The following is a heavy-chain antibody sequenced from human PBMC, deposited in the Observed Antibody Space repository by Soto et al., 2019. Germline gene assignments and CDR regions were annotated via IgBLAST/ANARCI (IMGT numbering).Heavy chain of an antibody. CDR3: ATLGGPQLGARDY. V-gene: IGHV3-74*01. D-gene: IGHD7-27*01. J-gene: IGHJ4*02. Sequence: EVQLVESGGGLVQPGGSLRLSCAASGFNFSSYKIHWVRQAPGGGLIWVSRIDGDGTGTNYADSVKGRFTISRDNAKNTLYLQMNSLRVDDTAVYYCATLGGPQLGARDYWGQGTLVTVSS. CDR2: IDGDGTGT. CDR1: GFNFSSYK.